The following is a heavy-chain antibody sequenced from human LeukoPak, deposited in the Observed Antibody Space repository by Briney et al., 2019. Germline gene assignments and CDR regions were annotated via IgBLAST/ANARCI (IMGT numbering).Heavy chain of an antibody. CDR1: GGSFSGYY. D-gene: IGHD3-10*01. Sequence: SETLSLTCAVYGGSFSGYYWSWIRQPPGKGLEWIGEVNHSGSTNYNPSLKSRVTISVDTSKNQFSLKLSSVTAADTAVYYCASAGSRYYYGMDVWGKGTTVTVSS. V-gene: IGHV4-34*01. CDR3: ASAGSRYYYGMDV. CDR2: VNHSGST. J-gene: IGHJ6*04.